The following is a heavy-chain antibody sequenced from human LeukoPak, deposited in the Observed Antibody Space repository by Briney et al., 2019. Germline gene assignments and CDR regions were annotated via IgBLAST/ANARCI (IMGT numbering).Heavy chain of an antibody. D-gene: IGHD4-17*01. V-gene: IGHV3-23*01. CDR2: ISGGGETT. CDR1: GFTFNNYA. CDR3: ARDYADYVGYFFFDY. J-gene: IGHJ4*02. Sequence: GGPLRLSCAAAGFTFNNYAMNWVRQAPGKGLEWVSSISGGGETTYYADSAKGRFTISRDNSQNTLYLQMNSLRAEDTAVYYCARDYADYVGYFFFDYWGQGTLVTVSS.